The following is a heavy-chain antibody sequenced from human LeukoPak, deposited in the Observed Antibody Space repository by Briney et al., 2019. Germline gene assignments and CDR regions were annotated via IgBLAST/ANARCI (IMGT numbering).Heavy chain of an antibody. CDR3: AKGDSSGYPRLYMDV. J-gene: IGHJ6*03. CDR1: GFTFDDYA. CDR2: ISWNSGSI. V-gene: IGHV3-9*03. Sequence: GGSLRLSCAASGFTFDDYAMHWVRQAPGKGLEWVSGISWNSGSIGYADSVKGRFTISRDNAKNSLYLQMNSLRAEDMALYYCAKGDSSGYPRLYMDVWGKGTTVTVSS. D-gene: IGHD3-22*01.